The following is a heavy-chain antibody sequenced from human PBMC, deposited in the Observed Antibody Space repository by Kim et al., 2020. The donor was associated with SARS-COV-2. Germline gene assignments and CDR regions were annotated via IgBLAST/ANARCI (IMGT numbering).Heavy chain of an antibody. CDR2: IYYSGST. Sequence: SETLSLTCTVSGGSISSSSYYWGWIRQPPGKGLEWIESIYYSGSTYYNPSLKSRVTISVDTSKNQFSLKLSSVTAADTAVYYCARLASYYYDSSGYYYFDYWGQGTLVTVSS. J-gene: IGHJ4*02. CDR3: ARLASYYYDSSGYYYFDY. CDR1: GGSISSSSYY. D-gene: IGHD3-22*01. V-gene: IGHV4-39*01.